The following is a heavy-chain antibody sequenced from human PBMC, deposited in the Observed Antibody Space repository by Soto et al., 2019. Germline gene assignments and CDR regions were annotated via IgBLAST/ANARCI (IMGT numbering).Heavy chain of an antibody. CDR2: MYPDSGNT. D-gene: IGHD1-1*01. V-gene: IGHV1-8*01. CDR3: ARGLEESVPSYHFYMDV. J-gene: IGHJ6*03. CDR1: GYTFATYD. Sequence: QVQLVQSGAEVKKPGASVKVSCKASGYTFATYDINWVRQAAGQGLEWLGWMYPDSGNTGYAQKFQGRVTMTRNTSTSTAYMELSSLRSEDTAVYYCARGLEESVPSYHFYMDVCGKGTTVTVSS.